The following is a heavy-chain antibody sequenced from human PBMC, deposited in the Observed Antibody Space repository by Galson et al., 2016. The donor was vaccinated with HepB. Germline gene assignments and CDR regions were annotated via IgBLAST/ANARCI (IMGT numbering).Heavy chain of an antibody. J-gene: IGHJ4*02. CDR3: AKEDYDSSDYYYGFGLFDY. V-gene: IGHV3-53*05. CDR1: GFTVTTNY. D-gene: IGHD3-22*01. CDR2: IYAGGST. Sequence: SLRLSCAASGFTVTTNYMNWVRQAPGKGLEWVSVIYAGGSTYYADSVKGRLIISRDNSKNTLYLQMNSLRAEDTAVYYCAKEDYDSSDYYYGFGLFDYWGQGTLVTVSS.